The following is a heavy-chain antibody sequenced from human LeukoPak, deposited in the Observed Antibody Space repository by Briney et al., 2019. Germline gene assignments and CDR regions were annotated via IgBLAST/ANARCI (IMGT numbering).Heavy chain of an antibody. Sequence: GGSQRLSCAASGFTFSNYWMTWVRQAPGKGLQWVANIKDDGGEKHYLDSVKGRFTISRDDAKNSLYLQMNSLRAEDTAVYYCARGSSSFGDYWGQGTLVTVSS. V-gene: IGHV3-7*01. CDR2: IKDDGGEK. D-gene: IGHD6-13*01. CDR3: ARGSSSFGDY. CDR1: GFTFSNYW. J-gene: IGHJ4*02.